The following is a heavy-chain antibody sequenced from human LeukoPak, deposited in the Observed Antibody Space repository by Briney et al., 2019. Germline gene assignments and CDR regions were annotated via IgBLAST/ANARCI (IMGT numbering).Heavy chain of an antibody. CDR3: ARGWASGSYYNY. V-gene: IGHV4-59*02. J-gene: IGHJ4*02. Sequence: PSETLSLTCTVSGGSVSSYYWNWIRQPPGKGLEWIGYIYYSGSTNYNPSLRRRVTISVDTSKNQFSLKLSSVTAADTAVYYCARGWASGSYYNYWGLGTLVTVSS. CDR2: IYYSGST. CDR1: GGSVSSYY. D-gene: IGHD1-26*01.